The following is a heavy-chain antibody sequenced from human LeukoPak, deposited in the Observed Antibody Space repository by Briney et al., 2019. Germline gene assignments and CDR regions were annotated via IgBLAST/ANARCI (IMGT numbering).Heavy chain of an antibody. V-gene: IGHV3-23*01. Sequence: GGSLRLSCAASGFTFSSYEMNWVRQAPGKGLEWVSLIIGSSGDTFYADSVKGRFTISRDNSKNTLYLQMNSLRAEDTAVYYCAKGGYDYVEMGYFDYWGQGTLVTVSS. CDR3: AKGGYDYVEMGYFDY. CDR1: GFTFSSYE. D-gene: IGHD5-12*01. CDR2: IIGSSGDT. J-gene: IGHJ4*02.